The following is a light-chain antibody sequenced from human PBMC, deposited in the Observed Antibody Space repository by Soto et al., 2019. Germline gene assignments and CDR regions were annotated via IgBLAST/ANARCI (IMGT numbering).Light chain of an antibody. J-gene: IGKJ4*01. CDR2: GAS. V-gene: IGKV3-20*01. CDR1: QSDSSSY. CDR3: LQYGSSLLT. Sequence: EIVLTQSPGTLSLSPGERATLSCRASQSDSSSYLAWYQQKPGQAPRLLIYGASSRATGIPDRFSGSGSGTDFTLTISRLELEDFAVYYCLQYGSSLLTFGGGTKVEIK.